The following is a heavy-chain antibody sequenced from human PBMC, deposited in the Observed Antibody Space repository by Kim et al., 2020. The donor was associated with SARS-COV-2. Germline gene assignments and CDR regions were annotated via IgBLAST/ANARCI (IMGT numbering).Heavy chain of an antibody. D-gene: IGHD6-19*01. CDR2: IYSGGST. V-gene: IGHV3-66*02. Sequence: GGSLRLSCAASGFTVSSNYMSWVRQAPGKGLEWVSVIYSGGSTYYADSVKGRFTISRDNSKNTLYLQMNSLRAEDTAVYYCARGKYSSGWHLWEYYFDYWGQGTLVTVSS. CDR3: ARGKYSSGWHLWEYYFDY. J-gene: IGHJ4*02. CDR1: GFTVSSNY.